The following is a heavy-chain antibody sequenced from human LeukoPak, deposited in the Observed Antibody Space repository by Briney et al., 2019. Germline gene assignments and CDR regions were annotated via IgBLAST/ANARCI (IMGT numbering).Heavy chain of an antibody. CDR2: ISHSGNT. J-gene: IGHJ6*03. V-gene: IGHV4-34*01. D-gene: IGHD2-21*02. CDR1: GGSFNGYY. Sequence: SETLSLSCAVYGGSFNGYYWSWIRQPPGKGLEWIGEISHSGNTNYNPSLKSRDTMSVDMSTKPLSLRLSSVTAADTAVYYCARCLIVTVAARGYRCYMDVWGNGTTVAVSS. CDR3: ARCLIVTVAARGYRCYMDV.